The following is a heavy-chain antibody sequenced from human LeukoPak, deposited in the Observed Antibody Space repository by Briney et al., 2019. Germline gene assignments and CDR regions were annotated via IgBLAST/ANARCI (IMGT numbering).Heavy chain of an antibody. D-gene: IGHD3-10*01. CDR3: ARVSRIGPNYFDY. V-gene: IGHV3-23*01. CDR1: GFTFSSYA. CDR2: MSGSGGST. Sequence: GGSLRLSCAASGFTFSSYAMSWVRQAPGRGLEWVSAMSGSGGSTYYADSVKGRFTLSRDNSKNTLYLQMNSLRAEDTAVYYCARVSRIGPNYFDYWGQGTLVTVSS. J-gene: IGHJ4*02.